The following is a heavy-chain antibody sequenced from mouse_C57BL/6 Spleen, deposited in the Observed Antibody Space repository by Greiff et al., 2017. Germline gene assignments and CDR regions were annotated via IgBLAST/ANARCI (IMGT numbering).Heavy chain of an antibody. Sequence: QVQLQQPGAELVMPGASVKLSCKASGYTFTSYWMHWVKQRPGQGLEWIGEIDPSDSSTNYNQKFKGKSTLTVDKSSSTAYMQRSSLTSEDSAVYYCARRGANSNYGYWGQGTTLTVSS. V-gene: IGHV1-69*01. D-gene: IGHD2-5*01. CDR3: ARRGANSNYGY. CDR2: IDPSDSST. J-gene: IGHJ2*01. CDR1: GYTFTSYW.